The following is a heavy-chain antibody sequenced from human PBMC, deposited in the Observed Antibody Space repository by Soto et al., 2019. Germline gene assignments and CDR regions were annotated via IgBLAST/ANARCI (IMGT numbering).Heavy chain of an antibody. CDR3: AREGGIVGATAADY. J-gene: IGHJ4*02. CDR2: IYYSGST. CDR1: GGSISSGGYY. V-gene: IGHV4-31*03. D-gene: IGHD1-26*01. Sequence: QVQLQESGPGMVKPSQTLSLTCTVSGGSISSGGYYWSWIRQHPGKGLEWIGYIYYSGSTYYNPSLKRRGTIAVDTSKNQFSLKRSSVTAADTAVYYCAREGGIVGATAADYWGQGTLVTVSS.